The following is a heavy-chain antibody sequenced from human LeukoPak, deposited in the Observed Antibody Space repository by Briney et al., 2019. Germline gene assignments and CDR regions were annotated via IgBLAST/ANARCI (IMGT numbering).Heavy chain of an antibody. Sequence: PAGGSLRLSCAASGFTFSSYAMSWVRQAPGKGLEWVSTISGGGGSTYYADSVKGRFTISRDNSKNTLYLQVNSRRAEDTAVYYCAKGGKWDVTPFDYWGQGTLVTVSS. D-gene: IGHD1-26*01. J-gene: IGHJ4*02. CDR3: AKGGKWDVTPFDY. CDR2: ISGGGGST. V-gene: IGHV3-23*01. CDR1: GFTFSSYA.